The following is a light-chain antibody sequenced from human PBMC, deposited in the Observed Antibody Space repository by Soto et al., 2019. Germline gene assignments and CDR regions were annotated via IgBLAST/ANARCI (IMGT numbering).Light chain of an antibody. CDR2: KAS. Sequence: DIQMTQSPSTLSASVGDRVTITCRASQSISSWLAWYQQKPGRAPKLLIYKASSLETGVPSRFSGSGSGAEFPLIISCLQPDNFASYYCQQYGSSSPWTFGQGTKVEIK. CDR3: QQYGSSSPWT. J-gene: IGKJ1*01. CDR1: QSISSW. V-gene: IGKV1-5*03.